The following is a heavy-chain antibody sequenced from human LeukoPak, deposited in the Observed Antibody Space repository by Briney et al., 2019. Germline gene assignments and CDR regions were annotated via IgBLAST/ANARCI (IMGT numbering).Heavy chain of an antibody. J-gene: IGHJ4*02. CDR3: ARASSVRQLLSPYMGY. Sequence: ASVKVSCKASGYTFTCYYMHWVRQAPGQGLEWMGWINPNSGGTNYAQKFQGRVTMTRDTSISTAYMELSRLRSDDTAVYYCARASSVRQLLSPYMGYWGQGTLVTVSS. CDR2: INPNSGGT. V-gene: IGHV1-2*02. CDR1: GYTFTCYY. D-gene: IGHD2-2*01.